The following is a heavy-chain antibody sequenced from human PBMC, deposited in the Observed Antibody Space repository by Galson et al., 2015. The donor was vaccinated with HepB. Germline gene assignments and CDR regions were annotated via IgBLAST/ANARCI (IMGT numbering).Heavy chain of an antibody. CDR3: AHRLKGTGWHYFDY. CDR2: IYWNDDK. J-gene: IGHJ4*02. V-gene: IGHV2-5*01. D-gene: IGHD6-19*01. CDR1: GFSLSTSGVG. Sequence: PALVKPTQTLTLTCTFSGFSLSTSGVGVGWIRQPPGKALEWLAHIYWNDDKFYSPSLKSRLTITKDTSKNQVALTMTNMDPVDTATYYCAHRLKGTGWHYFDYWGQGTLVTVSS.